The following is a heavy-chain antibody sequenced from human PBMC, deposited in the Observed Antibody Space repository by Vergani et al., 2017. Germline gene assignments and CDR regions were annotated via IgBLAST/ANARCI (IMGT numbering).Heavy chain of an antibody. CDR2: TWYDGTQK. CDR1: GFTFNQYG. J-gene: IGHJ1*01. CDR3: ATKSCGTPGCQIGYFRE. Sequence: QVQLVESGGGVVQPGRSLRLSCAASGFTFNQYGMHWVRQAPGKGLEWVAVTWYDGTQKYYADSLKGRFTISRDNSKSTLYLQMNSLRTEDTAVYYCATKSCGTPGCQIGYFREWGQGTLVTVSS. D-gene: IGHD1-1*01. V-gene: IGHV3-33*01.